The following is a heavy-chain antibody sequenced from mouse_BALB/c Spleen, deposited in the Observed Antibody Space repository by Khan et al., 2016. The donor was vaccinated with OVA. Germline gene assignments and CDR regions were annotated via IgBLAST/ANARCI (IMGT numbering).Heavy chain of an antibody. CDR2: IDPFSGVS. J-gene: IGHJ3*01. V-gene: IGHV1-31*01. CDR1: GYSFTNYY. CDR3: TRHGYVAWFTY. Sequence: VQLQQSGPELMKPGASVKISCKASGYSFTNYYIHWVIQSHGKSLEWIGYIDPFSGVSTYNQKFKGKATLTVDKSSSTAYINLGNLTSEDSAVYYCTRHGYVAWFTYGGQGTLVTVSA. D-gene: IGHD2-2*01.